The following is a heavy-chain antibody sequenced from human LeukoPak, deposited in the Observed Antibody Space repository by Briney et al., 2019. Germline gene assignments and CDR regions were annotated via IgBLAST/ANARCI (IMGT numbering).Heavy chain of an antibody. CDR2: IKSKTDGGTT. CDR3: TTDQFLEWLFPSFYGMDV. V-gene: IGHV3-15*01. J-gene: IGHJ6*02. CDR1: GFTFSSYA. Sequence: PGGSLRLSCAASGFTFSSYAMSWVRQAPGKGLEWVGRIKSKTDGGTTDYAAPVKGRFTISRDDSKNTLYLQMNSLKTEDTAVYYCTTDQFLEWLFPSFYGMDVWGQGTTVTVSS. D-gene: IGHD3-3*01.